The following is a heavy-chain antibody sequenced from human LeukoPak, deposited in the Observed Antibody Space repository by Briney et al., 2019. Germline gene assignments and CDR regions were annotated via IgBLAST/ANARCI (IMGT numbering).Heavy chain of an antibody. CDR2: IYYSGST. CDR1: GGSISSSSYY. D-gene: IGHD3-22*01. Sequence: SETLSLTCTVSGGSISSSSYYWGWIRQPPGKGLEWIGSIYYSGSTYYNPSLKSRVTISVDTSKNQFSLKPNSVTAADTAVYYCARDGYDSSGLPLDYWGQGTLVTVSS. J-gene: IGHJ4*02. V-gene: IGHV4-39*02. CDR3: ARDGYDSSGLPLDY.